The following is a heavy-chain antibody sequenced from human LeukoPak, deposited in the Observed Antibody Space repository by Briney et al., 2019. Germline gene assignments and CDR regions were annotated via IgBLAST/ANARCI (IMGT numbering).Heavy chain of an antibody. CDR3: ARERIGDGYNYAY. J-gene: IGHJ4*02. Sequence: GGSLRLSCAASGFTFNNYGMSWVRQAPGTGLEWVSAISGSGGSTFYADSVKGRFTVSRDNSKNTLYLQMNSLRAEDTAVYYCARERIGDGYNYAYWGQGTLVTVSS. CDR1: GFTFNNYG. V-gene: IGHV3-23*01. CDR2: ISGSGGST. D-gene: IGHD5-24*01.